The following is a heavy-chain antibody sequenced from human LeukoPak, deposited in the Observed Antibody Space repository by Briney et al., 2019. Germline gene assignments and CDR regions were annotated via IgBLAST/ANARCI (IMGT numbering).Heavy chain of an antibody. Sequence: ASVKVSCKASGYTFTGYYMHWVRQAPGQGLEWMGWINPNSGGTNYAQKFQGRVTMTRDMSISTAYMELSRLRSDDTAVYYCARASISAAGPGLIDYWGQGTLVTVSS. CDR1: GYTFTGYY. V-gene: IGHV1-2*02. CDR3: ARASISAAGPGLIDY. J-gene: IGHJ4*02. CDR2: INPNSGGT. D-gene: IGHD6-13*01.